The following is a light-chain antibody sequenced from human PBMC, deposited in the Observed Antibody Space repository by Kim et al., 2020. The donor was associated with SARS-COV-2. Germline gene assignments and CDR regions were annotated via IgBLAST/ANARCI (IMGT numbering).Light chain of an antibody. CDR3: QQYNSYSTT. J-gene: IGKJ1*01. CDR1: QSISSW. Sequence: ASVGDRFTITCRASQSISSWLAWYQQKPGKAPKLLIYKASSLESGVPARFSGSGSGTEFTLTISSLQPDDFATYYCQQYNSYSTTFGQGTKVDIK. CDR2: KAS. V-gene: IGKV1-5*03.